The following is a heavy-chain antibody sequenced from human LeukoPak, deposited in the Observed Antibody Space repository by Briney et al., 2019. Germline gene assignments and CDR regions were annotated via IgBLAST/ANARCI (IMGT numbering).Heavy chain of an antibody. Sequence: GGSLRLSCAVSGFSVSSNYMSWVRQAPGKGLEWVPLIYSGGSTYYADSVKGQFTISRHNSKNTVYLQMSSLRAEDTAVYYCARVWDTAILYFDYWGQGTLLTVSS. V-gene: IGHV3-53*01. CDR3: ARVWDTAILYFDY. D-gene: IGHD5-18*01. J-gene: IGHJ4*02. CDR1: GFSVSSNY. CDR2: IYSGGST.